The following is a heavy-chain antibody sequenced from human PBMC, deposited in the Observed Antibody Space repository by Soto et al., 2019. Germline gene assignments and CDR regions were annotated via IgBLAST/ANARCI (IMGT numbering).Heavy chain of an antibody. CDR1: DFTITNAW. CDR2: IKTKAEGGAT. V-gene: IGHV3-15*07. Sequence: EVQLVESGGGLVKPGGSLRLSCAASDFTITNAWMNWVRQAPGKGLEWVGRIKTKAEGGATDYAAPVKGRLTISRGDSRNTLFLQMNSRKTEDTAVYYCTTGSVEGVWGQGATVTVSS. J-gene: IGHJ6*02. D-gene: IGHD2-15*01. CDR3: TTGSVEGV.